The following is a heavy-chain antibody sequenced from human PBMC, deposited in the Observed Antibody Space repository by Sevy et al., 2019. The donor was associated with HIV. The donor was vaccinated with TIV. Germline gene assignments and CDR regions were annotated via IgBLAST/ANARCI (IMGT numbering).Heavy chain of an antibody. V-gene: IGHV3-48*03. Sequence: GGSLRLSCTASGFTFSSYDMNWVRQAPGKGLEWVSKISSSGSSIYYADTVKGRFTMSRDNAKNSLNLQMNSLGAEDTAVYYCTGNGGAFDNGFDPWGQGTLVTVSS. CDR2: ISSSGSSI. CDR3: TGNGGAFDNGFDP. CDR1: GFTFSSYD. D-gene: IGHD1-1*01. J-gene: IGHJ5*02.